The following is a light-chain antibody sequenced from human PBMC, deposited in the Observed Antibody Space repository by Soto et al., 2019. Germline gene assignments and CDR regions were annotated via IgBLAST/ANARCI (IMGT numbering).Light chain of an antibody. CDR1: QSVSSSY. V-gene: IGKV3-20*01. J-gene: IGKJ2*01. CDR3: QQYGSSPMYT. Sequence: EMVLTQSPGTLTLSPGERVTLSCRASQSVSSSYLAWYQQKPGQAPRLLIYGASGRATGIPDRFSGSGSGTDFTLTISRLEPEDFAVYYCQQYGSSPMYTFGQGTKLEIK. CDR2: GAS.